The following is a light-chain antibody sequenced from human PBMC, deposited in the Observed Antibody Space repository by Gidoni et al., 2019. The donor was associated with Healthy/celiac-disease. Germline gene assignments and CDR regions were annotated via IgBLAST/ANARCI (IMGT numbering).Light chain of an antibody. Sequence: EIVLTQSPDTLSLSPGERANLSCRASQSVSSYLAWYQQKPGQAPRLRIYDESNRATGIPARFSGSGSGTDFTLTISSLEPEDFAVYYCQQRSNWPHTFGGGTKVEIK. CDR3: QQRSNWPHT. V-gene: IGKV3-11*01. CDR1: QSVSSY. J-gene: IGKJ4*01. CDR2: DES.